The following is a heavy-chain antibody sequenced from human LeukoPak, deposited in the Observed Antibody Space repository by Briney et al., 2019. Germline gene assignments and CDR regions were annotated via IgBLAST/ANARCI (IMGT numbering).Heavy chain of an antibody. J-gene: IGHJ6*03. CDR2: ISSGSSYI. V-gene: IGHV3-21*01. CDR1: GFTFSSYS. CDR3: ARVVNSYGTSGYYYYMDV. D-gene: IGHD5-18*01. Sequence: GGSLRLSCAASGFTFSSYSMNWVRQAPGKGLEWVSSISSGSSYIYYADSVKGRFTISRDNAKNSLYLQMNSLRAEDTAVYYCARVVNSYGTSGYYYYMDVWGKGTTVTVSS.